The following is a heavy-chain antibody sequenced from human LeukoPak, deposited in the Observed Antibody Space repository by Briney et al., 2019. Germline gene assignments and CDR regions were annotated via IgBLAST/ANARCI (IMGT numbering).Heavy chain of an antibody. CDR1: GFSFSTYG. CDR3: AKGDFWNGLGEYFLY. D-gene: IGHD3-3*01. J-gene: IGHJ1*01. V-gene: IGHV3-33*05. Sequence: GGTLRLSCAASGFSFSTYGMFWVRQAPGKGLEWVGVISYDGSNKYYADSVKGRFTISRNNSKNTLYLQMDSLRAEDTAVYYCAKGDFWNGLGEYFLYWGQGILVTVSS. CDR2: ISYDGSNK.